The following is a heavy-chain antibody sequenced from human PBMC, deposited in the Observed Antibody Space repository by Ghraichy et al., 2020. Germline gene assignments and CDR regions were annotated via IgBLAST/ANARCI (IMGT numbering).Heavy chain of an antibody. V-gene: IGHV4-38-2*02. CDR1: GYSISSGYY. CDR2: IYHSGST. Sequence: SQTLSLTCAVSGYSISSGYYWGWIRQPPGKGLEWIGSIYHSGSTYYNPSLKSRVTISVDTSKNQFSLKLSSVTAADTAVYYCAIDVIMDTEMDDGGRKNYYYYYMDVWVKGTTVTVSS. D-gene: IGHD5-18*01. J-gene: IGHJ6*03. CDR3: AIDVIMDTEMDDGGRKNYYYYYMDV.